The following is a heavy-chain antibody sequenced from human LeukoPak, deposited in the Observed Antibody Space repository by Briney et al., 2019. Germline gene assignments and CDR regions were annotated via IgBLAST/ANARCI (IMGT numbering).Heavy chain of an antibody. CDR1: GFTFSSYW. CDR3: ARDLPDSYGPEGNWYFDL. CDR2: INSDGSST. V-gene: IGHV3-74*01. D-gene: IGHD5-18*01. J-gene: IGHJ2*01. Sequence: GSLRLSCAASGFTFSSYWMHWVRHAPGKGLVWVSRINSDGSSTSYADSVKGRFTISRDNAKNTLYLQMNSLRAEDTAVYYCARDLPDSYGPEGNWYFDLWGRGTLVTASS.